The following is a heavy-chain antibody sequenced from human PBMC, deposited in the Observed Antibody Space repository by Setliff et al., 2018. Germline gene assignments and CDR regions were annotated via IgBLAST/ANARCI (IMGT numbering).Heavy chain of an antibody. CDR1: GDSISSGDYF. Sequence: SETLSLTCTVSGDSISSGDYFWSWIRQPPGKGLEWIAYIYHSGSAYYNPSLKSRVTMSVDTSKNQFSLHLTSVAAADTAVYYCAREVGTSTSSDAFDVWGQGMMVTVSS. CDR2: IYHSGSA. J-gene: IGHJ3*01. D-gene: IGHD1-26*01. CDR3: AREVGTSTSSDAFDV. V-gene: IGHV4-30-4*08.